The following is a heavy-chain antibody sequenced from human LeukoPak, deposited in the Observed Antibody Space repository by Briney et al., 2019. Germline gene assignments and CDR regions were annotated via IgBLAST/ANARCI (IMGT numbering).Heavy chain of an antibody. CDR3: ARDPGIAAAGIDV. CDR1: GGSISSYY. J-gene: IGHJ6*02. CDR2: IYYSGST. Sequence: PSETLSLTCTVSGGSISSYYWSWIRQPPGKGLEWIGYIYYSGSTNYNPSLKSRVTISVDTSKNQFSLKLSSVTAADTAVYYCARDPGIAAAGIDVWGQGTTVTVSS. V-gene: IGHV4-59*01. D-gene: IGHD6-13*01.